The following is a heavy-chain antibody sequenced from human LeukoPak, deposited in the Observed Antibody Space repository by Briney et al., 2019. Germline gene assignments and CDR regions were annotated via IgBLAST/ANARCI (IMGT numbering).Heavy chain of an antibody. J-gene: IGHJ6*02. V-gene: IGHV3-7*01. CDR2: IKQDGSEK. CDR1: GFTFSSYW. D-gene: IGHD4-11*01. Sequence: GGSLRLSCAASGFTFSSYWMSWVRQAPGEGLEWVANIKQDGSEKYYVDSVKGRFTISRDNAKNSLYLQMNSLRAEDTAVYYCARFFGKSTVTTRYYYGMDVWGQGTTVTVSS. CDR3: ARFFGKSTVTTRYYYGMDV.